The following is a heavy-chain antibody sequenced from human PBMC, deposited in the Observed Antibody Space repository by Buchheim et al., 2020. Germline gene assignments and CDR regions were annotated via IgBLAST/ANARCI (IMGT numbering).Heavy chain of an antibody. CDR2: IYYSGST. V-gene: IGHV4-39*07. CDR3: ARIGVAAAELDP. J-gene: IGHJ5*02. D-gene: IGHD6-13*01. Sequence: QLQLQESGPGLVKPSETLSLTCTVSGGSISSSMYYWGWIRQPPGKGLEWIGSIYYSGSTYYNPSLKSRASIPVDTSKHQFSLKLSSVTAADTAVYYCARIGVAAAELDPWGQGTL. CDR1: GGSISSSMYY.